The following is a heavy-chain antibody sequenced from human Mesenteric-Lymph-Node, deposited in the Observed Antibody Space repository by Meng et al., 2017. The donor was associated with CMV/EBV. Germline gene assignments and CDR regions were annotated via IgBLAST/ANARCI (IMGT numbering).Heavy chain of an antibody. J-gene: IGHJ4*02. CDR3: ARFSRTGAYYFDY. CDR1: GFTFSTYA. Sequence: GESLKISCAASGFTFSTYAMHWVRQAPGKGLEWVAVISTDGSKEYYADSVKGRFTISRDNAKNSLYLQMNSLRAEDTAVYYCARFSRTGAYYFDYWGQGTLVTVSS. V-gene: IGHV3-30*04. D-gene: IGHD2/OR15-2a*01. CDR2: ISTDGSKE.